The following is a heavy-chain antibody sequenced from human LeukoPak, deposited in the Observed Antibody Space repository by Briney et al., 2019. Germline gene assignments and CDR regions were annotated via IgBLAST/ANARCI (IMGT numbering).Heavy chain of an antibody. CDR1: GGSFSGYY. Sequence: SETLSLTCAVYGGSFSGYYWSWIRQPPGKGLGWIGEINHSGSTNYNPSLKSRVTISVDTSKNQLSLKLSSVTAADTAVYYCASSPYYYGSGGLYWGQGTLVTVSS. CDR3: ASSPYYYGSGGLY. V-gene: IGHV4-34*01. J-gene: IGHJ4*02. CDR2: INHSGST. D-gene: IGHD3-10*01.